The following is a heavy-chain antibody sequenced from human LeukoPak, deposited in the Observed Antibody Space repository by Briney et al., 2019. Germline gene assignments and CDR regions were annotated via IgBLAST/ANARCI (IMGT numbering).Heavy chain of an antibody. J-gene: IGHJ5*02. CDR2: IGGSGRST. V-gene: IGHV3-23*01. D-gene: IGHD3-22*01. CDR1: GFSFRSNA. Sequence: GGSLRLSCAASGFSFRSNAMNWVRQAPGKGLEWVAGIGGSGRSTYYAGAVEGRFAISRDNSKNTVDLQMSGLRAEDAAIYYCAKPYYHDDSGSWGQGTRVTVSS. CDR3: AKPYYHDDSGS.